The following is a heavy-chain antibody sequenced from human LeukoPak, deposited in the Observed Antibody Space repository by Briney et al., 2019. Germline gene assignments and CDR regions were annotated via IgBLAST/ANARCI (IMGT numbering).Heavy chain of an antibody. CDR1: GGSFSGYY. D-gene: IGHD6-19*01. CDR2: INHSGST. V-gene: IGHV4-34*01. CDR3: AGAKIGVAGFFDN. J-gene: IGHJ4*02. Sequence: SETLSLTCSVYGGSFSGYYWSWIRQPPGKGLEWIGEINHSGSTNYNPSLKSRATISVDTSKNQFSLKLGSVTAAGTAVYLCAGAKIGVAGFFDNWGQGTLVTVSS.